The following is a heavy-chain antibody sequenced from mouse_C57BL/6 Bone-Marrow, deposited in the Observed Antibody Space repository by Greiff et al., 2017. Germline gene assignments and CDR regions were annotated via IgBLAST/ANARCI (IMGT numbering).Heavy chain of an antibody. CDR1: GYTFTDYE. CDR2: IDPETGGT. J-gene: IGHJ1*03. D-gene: IGHD4-1*01. Sequence: QVQLKESGAELVRPGASVTLSCKASGYTFTDYEMHWVKQTPVHGLEWIGAIDPETGGTAYNQKFKGKAILTADKSSSTAYMELRSLTSEDSAVYYCTRSGKWYFDVWGTGTTVTVSS. CDR3: TRSGKWYFDV. V-gene: IGHV1-15*01.